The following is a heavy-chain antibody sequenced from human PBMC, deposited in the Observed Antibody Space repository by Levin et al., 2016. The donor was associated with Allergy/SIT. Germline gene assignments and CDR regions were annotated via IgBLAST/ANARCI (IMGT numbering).Heavy chain of an antibody. CDR1: GFTFYSYT. CDR2: ISSSSRYI. CDR3: ARVDQLAGYRNYMDV. Sequence: GESLKISCAASGFTFYSYTMNWVRQAPGKGLEWVSSISSSSRYIYYTDSVRGRFTISRDNAKDSLFLQMNSLRAEDTAVYYCARVDQLAGYRNYMDVWGKGTTVTVSS. J-gene: IGHJ6*03. D-gene: IGHD1-1*01. V-gene: IGHV3-21*01.